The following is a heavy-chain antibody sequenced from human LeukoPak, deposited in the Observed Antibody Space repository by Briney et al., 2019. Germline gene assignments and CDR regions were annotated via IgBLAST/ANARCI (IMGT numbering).Heavy chain of an antibody. CDR2: ISSNGGST. D-gene: IGHD2-2*01. CDR1: GFTFSSYA. Sequence: GGSLRLSCSASGFTFSSYAMHWVRQAPGKGLEYVSAISSNGGSTYYADSVKGRFTISRDNSKNTLYLQMSSLRAEDTAVYCCHVLGYCSSTSCYVPRHFDYWGQGTLVTVSS. J-gene: IGHJ4*02. CDR3: HVLGYCSSTSCYVPRHFDY. V-gene: IGHV3-64D*06.